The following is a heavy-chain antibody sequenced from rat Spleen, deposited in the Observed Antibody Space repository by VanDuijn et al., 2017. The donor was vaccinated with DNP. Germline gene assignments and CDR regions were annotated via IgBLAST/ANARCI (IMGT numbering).Heavy chain of an antibody. V-gene: IGHV2-63*01. CDR1: GFSLTTYS. CDR3: TSDSLNSSSFVY. J-gene: IGHJ3*01. CDR2: MWYDGDT. D-gene: IGHD1-2*01. Sequence: QVQLKESRPGLVQPSETLSLTCTVSGFSLTTYSVSWVRQPSGKGPEWMGKMWYDGDTAYNSALKSRLSISRDTSKSQVFLKMNSLQTDDTGTYYCTSDSLNSSSFVYWGQGSLVTVSS.